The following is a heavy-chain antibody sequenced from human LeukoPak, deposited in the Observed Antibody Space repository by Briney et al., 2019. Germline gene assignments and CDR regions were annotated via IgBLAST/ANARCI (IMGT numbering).Heavy chain of an antibody. CDR1: GGSISSYY. CDR3: ARDYYDSSGPGEYYYYMDV. D-gene: IGHD3-22*01. CDR2: IYTSGST. J-gene: IGHJ6*03. V-gene: IGHV4-4*07. Sequence: PSETLSLTCTVSGGSISSYYWSWIRQPAGKGLEWIGRIYTSGSTNYNPSLKSRVTMSVDTSKNQFPLKLSSVTAADTAVYYCARDYYDSSGPGEYYYYMDVWGKGTTVTVSS.